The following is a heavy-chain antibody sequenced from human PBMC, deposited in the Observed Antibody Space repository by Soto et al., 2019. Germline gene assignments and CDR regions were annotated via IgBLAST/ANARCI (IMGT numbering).Heavy chain of an antibody. V-gene: IGHV5-51*01. CDR2: IDPDDSDT. CDR1: GYRFTTYW. J-gene: IGHJ4*02. Sequence: PGESLKISCKGSGYRFTTYWLGWLRQMPGKGLEWMGVIDPDDSDTRYSPSFQGQVTISADKSINTAYLQWSSLKASDTAMYYCARNGIGNSGYDYSDFWGQGALVTVSS. CDR3: ARNGIGNSGYDYSDF. D-gene: IGHD3-22*01.